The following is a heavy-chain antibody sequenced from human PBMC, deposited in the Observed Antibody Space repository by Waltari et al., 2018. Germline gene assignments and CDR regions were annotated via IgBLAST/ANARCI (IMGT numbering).Heavy chain of an antibody. CDR2: ISSSSSTI. Sequence: EVQLVESGGGLVQPGGSLRLSCAASGFTLSSYSMNWVRQAPGKGLEWVSYISSSSSTIYYADSVKGRFTISRDNAKNSLYLQMNSLRAEDTAVYYCARDGASYGEPDAFDIWGQGTMVTVSS. V-gene: IGHV3-48*01. CDR3: ARDGASYGEPDAFDI. D-gene: IGHD3-10*01. J-gene: IGHJ3*02. CDR1: GFTLSSYS.